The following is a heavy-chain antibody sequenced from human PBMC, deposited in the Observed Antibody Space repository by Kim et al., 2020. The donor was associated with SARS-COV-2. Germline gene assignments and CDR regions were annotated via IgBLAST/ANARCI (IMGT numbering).Heavy chain of an antibody. CDR2: IIPILGIA. J-gene: IGHJ6*03. CDR3: ARETTVTTWDYYYYMDV. D-gene: IGHD4-17*01. V-gene: IGHV1-69*04. CDR1: GGTFSSYA. Sequence: SVKVSCKASGGTFSSYAISWVRQAPGQGLEWMGRIIPILGIANYAQKFQGRVTITADKSTSTDYMELSSLRSEDTAVYYCARETTVTTWDYYYYMDVWGKGTTVTVSS.